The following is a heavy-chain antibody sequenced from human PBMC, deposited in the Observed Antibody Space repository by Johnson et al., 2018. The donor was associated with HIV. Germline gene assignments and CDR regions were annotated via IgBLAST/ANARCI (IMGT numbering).Heavy chain of an antibody. Sequence: VQLVESGGGLVQPGGSLRLSCAASGFTVSSSYMSWVRQAPGKGLEWVSVLYSGGSRYYADSVKGRFTISRDNSKNTLYLQMNSLKAGDTAVYYCARGRDYYGSIDAFDIWGQGTMVTVSS. V-gene: IGHV3-66*01. CDR2: LYSGGSR. CDR1: GFTVSSSY. D-gene: IGHD3-10*01. CDR3: ARGRDYYGSIDAFDI. J-gene: IGHJ3*02.